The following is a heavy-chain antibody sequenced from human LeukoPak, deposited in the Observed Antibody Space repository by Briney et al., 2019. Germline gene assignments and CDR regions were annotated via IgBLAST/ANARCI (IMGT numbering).Heavy chain of an antibody. CDR3: ARDRLDYYGSGSYLNWFDP. V-gene: IGHV4-34*01. J-gene: IGHJ5*02. D-gene: IGHD3-10*01. CDR2: IYHSGST. CDR1: GGSFSGYY. Sequence: PSETLSLTCAVYGGSFSGYYWSWIRQPPGKGLEWIGEIYHSGSTNYNPSLKSRVTISVDKSKNQFSLKLSSVTAADTAVYYCARDRLDYYGSGSYLNWFDPWGQGTLVTVSS.